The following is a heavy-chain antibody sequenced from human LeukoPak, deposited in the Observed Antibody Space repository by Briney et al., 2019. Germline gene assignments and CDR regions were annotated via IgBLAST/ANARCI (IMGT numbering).Heavy chain of an antibody. CDR1: GASITRSNW. Sequence: SGTLSLTCAVSGASITRSNWWSWVRQTPEQGLEWIGEISRSGDTHYNPSLKSRLTLSMDKSKNQFSLKLNFVTAADTAVYYCARGDNWMLDHWGQGVLVTASS. CDR2: ISRSGDT. CDR3: ARGDNWMLDH. V-gene: IGHV4-4*02. J-gene: IGHJ5*02. D-gene: IGHD1-1*01.